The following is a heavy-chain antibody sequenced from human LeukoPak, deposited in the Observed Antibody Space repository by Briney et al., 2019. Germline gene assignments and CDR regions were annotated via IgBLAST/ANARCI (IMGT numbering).Heavy chain of an antibody. CDR2: ISSSSDYI. D-gene: IGHD2/OR15-2a*01. V-gene: IGHV3-21*01. CDR3: ARGKTSQNIVTRKTYNWFDP. J-gene: IGHJ5*02. Sequence: PGGSLRLSCAASGFTFSSYNMNWVRQAPGKGLEWVSSISSSSDYIYYADSVKGRFTISRDNAKNSLYLQMKSLRAEDAAVYYCARGKTSQNIVTRKTYNWFDPWGQGTLVTVSS. CDR1: GFTFSSYN.